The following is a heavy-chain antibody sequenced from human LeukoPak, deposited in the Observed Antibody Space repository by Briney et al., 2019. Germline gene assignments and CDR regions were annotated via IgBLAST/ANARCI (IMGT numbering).Heavy chain of an antibody. CDR1: GGTFSSYA. Sequence: GASVKVSCKASGGTFSSYAISWVRQAPGQGLEWMGRIIPIFGTANYAQKFQGRVTITTDESTCTAYMELSSLRSEDTAVYYCARGYYYDSSGYPYWGQGTLVTVSS. D-gene: IGHD3-22*01. CDR3: ARGYYYDSSGYPY. J-gene: IGHJ4*02. CDR2: IIPIFGTA. V-gene: IGHV1-69*05.